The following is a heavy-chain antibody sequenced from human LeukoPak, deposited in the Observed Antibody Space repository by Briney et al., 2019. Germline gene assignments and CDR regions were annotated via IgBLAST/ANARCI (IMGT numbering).Heavy chain of an antibody. J-gene: IGHJ5*02. D-gene: IGHD6-6*01. CDR1: GDSISNYF. CDR2: ISYSGST. CDR3: AKNTSSSPWFDP. Sequence: SETLSLTCSVSGDSISNYFWSWIRQPPGKGLEWIGYISYSGSTNYNPSLESRVTISVDTSKNQFSLKLSSVTAADTAVYYCAKNTSSSPWFDPWGQGTLVTVSS. V-gene: IGHV4-59*01.